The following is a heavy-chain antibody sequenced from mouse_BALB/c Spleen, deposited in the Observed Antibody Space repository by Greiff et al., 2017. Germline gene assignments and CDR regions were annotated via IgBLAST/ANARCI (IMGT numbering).Heavy chain of an antibody. CDR2: INPGSGGT. J-gene: IGHJ4*01. CDR1: GYAFTNYL. V-gene: IGHV1-54*01. CDR3: ARRGYDAMDY. Sequence: QVQLQQSGAELVRPGTSVKVSCKASGYAFTNYLIEWVKQRPGQGLEWIGVINPGSGGTNYNEKFKGKATLTADKSSSTAYMQLSSLASEDSAVYYCARRGYDAMDYWGQGTSVTVSS.